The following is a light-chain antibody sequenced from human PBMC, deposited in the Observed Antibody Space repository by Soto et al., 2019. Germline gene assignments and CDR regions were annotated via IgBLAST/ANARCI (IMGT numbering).Light chain of an antibody. CDR1: SSDVGGYNY. Sequence: ALTQPPSASGSPGQSVTISCTGTSSDVGGYNYVSWYQRHPGKAPKLMIYEVSKRPSGVPDRFSGSKSGNTASLTVSGLQAEDEADYYCSSYAGSNNFEIFGTGTKVTVL. V-gene: IGLV2-8*01. J-gene: IGLJ1*01. CDR2: EVS. CDR3: SSYAGSNNFEI.